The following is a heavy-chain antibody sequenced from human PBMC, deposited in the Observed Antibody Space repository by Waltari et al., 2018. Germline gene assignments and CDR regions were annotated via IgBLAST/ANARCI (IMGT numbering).Heavy chain of an antibody. J-gene: IGHJ6*02. CDR3: AKGKQWLTAPLDV. CDR2: ISGSGGST. Sequence: EVQLLESGGGLVQPGGSLRLSCAASGFTFSSYAMRWVRQAPGKGLEWVSAISGSGGSTYYADSVKGRFTISRDNSKNTLYLQMNSLRAEDTAVYYCAKGKQWLTAPLDVWGQGTTVTVSS. D-gene: IGHD6-19*01. V-gene: IGHV3-23*01. CDR1: GFTFSSYA.